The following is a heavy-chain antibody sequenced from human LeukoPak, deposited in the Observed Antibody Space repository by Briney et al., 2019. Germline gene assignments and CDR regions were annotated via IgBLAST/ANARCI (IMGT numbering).Heavy chain of an antibody. CDR1: GGSISSYY. CDR3: ARGRARRYCSSTSCYGGDFDY. Sequence: SETLSLTCTVSGGSISSYYWSWIRQPPGKGLEWIGEINHSGSTNYNPSLKSRVTISVDTSKNQFSLKLSSVTAADTAVYYCARGRARRYCSSTSCYGGDFDYWGQGTLVTVSS. V-gene: IGHV4-34*01. CDR2: INHSGST. J-gene: IGHJ4*02. D-gene: IGHD2-2*01.